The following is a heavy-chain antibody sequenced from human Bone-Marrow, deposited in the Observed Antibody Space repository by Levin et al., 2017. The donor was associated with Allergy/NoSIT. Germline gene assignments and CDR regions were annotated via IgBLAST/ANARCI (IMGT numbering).Heavy chain of an antibody. CDR3: ARAESIAARPGWFDP. J-gene: IGHJ5*02. CDR2: IYHSGST. Sequence: SETLSLTCAVSGGSISSGGYSWSWIRQPPGKGLEWIGYIYHSGSTYYNPSLKSRVTISVDRSKNQFSLKLSSVTAADTAVYYCARAESIAARPGWFDPWGQGTLVTVSS. CDR1: GGSISSGGYS. V-gene: IGHV4-30-2*01. D-gene: IGHD6-6*01.